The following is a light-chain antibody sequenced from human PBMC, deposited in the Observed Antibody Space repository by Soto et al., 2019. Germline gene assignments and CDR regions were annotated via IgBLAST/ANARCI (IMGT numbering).Light chain of an antibody. V-gene: IGKV1-33*01. J-gene: IGKJ5*01. CDR3: QQYESLPLT. CDR2: DAS. CDR1: QDINKN. Sequence: DIQITHSPASLSASVVYRVTITCQASQDINKNLIWYQQKPGKAPKLLIYDASDLETGVPSRFSGSGSGTGFTFTISSLQPEDFATYYCQQYESLPLTFGQGTRLEI.